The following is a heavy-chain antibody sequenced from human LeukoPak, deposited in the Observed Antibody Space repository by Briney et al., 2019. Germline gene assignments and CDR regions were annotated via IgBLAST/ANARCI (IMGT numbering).Heavy chain of an antibody. CDR2: ISTSNGNT. J-gene: IGHJ4*02. CDR3: ARALRYCSSTSCYGDY. D-gene: IGHD2-2*01. V-gene: IGHV1-18*01. Sequence: GASVKVSCKTSGYTFTYYDITWVRQAPGQGLEWMGWISTSNGNTKYAQKLQGRVTMTTDTSTSTAYMELRSLRSDDTAVYYCARALRYCSSTSCYGDYWGQGTLVTVSS. CDR1: GYTFTYYD.